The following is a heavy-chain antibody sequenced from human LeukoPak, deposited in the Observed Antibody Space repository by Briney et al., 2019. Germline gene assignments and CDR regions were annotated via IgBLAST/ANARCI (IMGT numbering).Heavy chain of an antibody. CDR2: INDGGGST. J-gene: IGHJ5*02. V-gene: IGHV3-23*01. CDR3: ATAYCSSTSCPP. D-gene: IGHD2-2*01. Sequence: PGGSLSLSCAASGFTFSSYAMSWVRQAPGKGLEWVSSINDGGGSTYYADSVKGRFTISRDNSKNMLYLLMNNLRAEDTAIFYFATAYCSSTSCPPWGQGTLVSVST. CDR1: GFTFSSYA.